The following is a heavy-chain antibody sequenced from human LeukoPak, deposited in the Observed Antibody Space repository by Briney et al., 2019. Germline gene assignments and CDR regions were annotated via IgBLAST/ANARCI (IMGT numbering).Heavy chain of an antibody. D-gene: IGHD3-3*02. CDR1: GFTFSSYS. J-gene: IGHJ3*02. Sequence: GGSLRLSCAASGFTFSSYSMNWVRQAPGKGLEWVSSISSSSSYIYYADSVKGRFTISRDNAKNSLYLQMNSLRAEDTAVYYCARDLGFLEWLDAFDIWGQGTMVTVSS. CDR3: ARDLGFLEWLDAFDI. CDR2: ISSSSSYI. V-gene: IGHV3-21*01.